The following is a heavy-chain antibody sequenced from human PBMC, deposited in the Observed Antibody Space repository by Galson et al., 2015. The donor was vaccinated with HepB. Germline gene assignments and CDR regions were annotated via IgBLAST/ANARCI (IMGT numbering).Heavy chain of an antibody. CDR2: INTNTGNP. V-gene: IGHV7-4-1*02. CDR3: ARLHIVVVPAANYYYYYMDV. CDR1: GYTFTSYA. J-gene: IGHJ6*03. D-gene: IGHD2-2*01. Sequence: SVKVSCKASGYTFTSYAMNWVRQAPGQGLEWMGWINTNTGNPTYAQGFTGRFVFSLDTSVSTAYLQISSLKAEDTAVYYCARLHIVVVPAANYYYYYMDVWGKGTTVTVSS.